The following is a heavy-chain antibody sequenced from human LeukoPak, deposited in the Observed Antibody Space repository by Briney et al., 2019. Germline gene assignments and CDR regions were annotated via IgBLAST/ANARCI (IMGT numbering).Heavy chain of an antibody. J-gene: IGHJ4*02. CDR2: IIPIFGTA. CDR1: GGTFSSYA. V-gene: IGHV1-69*05. Sequence: SVKVSCKASGGTFSSYAISWVRQAPGQGLEWMGRIIPIFGTANYAQKFQGRVTITTDESTSTAYMELSSLRSEDTAVYYCARDGIATAGFGYWGQGTLVTVSS. D-gene: IGHD6-13*01. CDR3: ARDGIATAGFGY.